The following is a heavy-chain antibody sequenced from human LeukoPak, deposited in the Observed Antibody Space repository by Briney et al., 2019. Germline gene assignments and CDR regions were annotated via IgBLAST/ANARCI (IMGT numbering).Heavy chain of an antibody. Sequence: SETLSLTCTVSGGSISSSNYYWGWIRQPPGKGLEWIGSIYYSGNTYYNASLKSQVSISIDTSKNQFSLRLTSVTAADTAVYYCARQTGSGLFILPGGQGTLVTVSS. D-gene: IGHD3/OR15-3a*01. CDR3: ARQTGSGLFILP. CDR2: IYYSGNT. CDR1: GGSISSSNYY. J-gene: IGHJ4*02. V-gene: IGHV4-39*01.